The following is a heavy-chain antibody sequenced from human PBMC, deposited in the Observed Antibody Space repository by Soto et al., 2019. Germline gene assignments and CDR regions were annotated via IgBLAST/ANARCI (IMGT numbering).Heavy chain of an antibody. J-gene: IGHJ6*03. D-gene: IGHD3-10*01. Sequence: ASVKVSCKASGYTFTSYYMHWVRQAPGQGLEWTGIINPSGGSTSYAQKFLGRVTMTRDTSTSTVYMELSSLRSEDTAVYYCARAGKTYYYYMDVWGKGTTVTVSS. CDR3: ARAGKTYYYYMDV. CDR2: INPSGGST. CDR1: GYTFTSYY. V-gene: IGHV1-46*03.